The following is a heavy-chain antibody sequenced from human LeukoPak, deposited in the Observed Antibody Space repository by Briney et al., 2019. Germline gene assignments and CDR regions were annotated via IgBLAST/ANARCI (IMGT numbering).Heavy chain of an antibody. CDR3: ARVWSGYDSSGYYYFDH. D-gene: IGHD5-12*01. CDR2: IYYSGST. Sequence: SETLSLTCTVSGGSISSYYWSWIRQPPPKGLEWIGYIYYSGSTNYNTSLKSRVTISVDTSKNQFSLKLSSVTAADTAVYYCARVWSGYDSSGYYYFDHWGQGTLVTVSS. V-gene: IGHV4-59*01. CDR1: GGSISSYY. J-gene: IGHJ4*02.